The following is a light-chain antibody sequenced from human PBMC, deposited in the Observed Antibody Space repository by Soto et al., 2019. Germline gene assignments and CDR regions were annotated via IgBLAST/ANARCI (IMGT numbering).Light chain of an antibody. CDR1: QSVSSN. V-gene: IGKV3-15*01. CDR2: GAS. J-gene: IGKJ4*01. Sequence: EIVMTQSPATLSVSPGERATLSCRASQSVSSNLAWYQQKPGQAPRLLIYGASSRATGIPARFSGSGSGPEFTLTISSLQSEDFAVYYCQQYNNWHLTFGGGTKVEIK. CDR3: QQYNNWHLT.